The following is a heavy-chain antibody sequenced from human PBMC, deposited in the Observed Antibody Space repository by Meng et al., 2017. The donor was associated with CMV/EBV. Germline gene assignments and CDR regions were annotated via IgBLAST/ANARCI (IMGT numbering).Heavy chain of an antibody. Sequence: SETLSLTCTVSGGSISSSSYYWGWIRQPPGKGLEWIGSIYYSGSTYYNSSLKSRVTISVDTSKNQFSLKLSSVTAADTAVYYCARDRWLLNNWFDPWGQGTLVTVSS. D-gene: IGHD2-15*01. CDR3: ARDRWLLNNWFDP. V-gene: IGHV4-39*07. J-gene: IGHJ5*02. CDR1: GGSISSSSYY. CDR2: IYYSGST.